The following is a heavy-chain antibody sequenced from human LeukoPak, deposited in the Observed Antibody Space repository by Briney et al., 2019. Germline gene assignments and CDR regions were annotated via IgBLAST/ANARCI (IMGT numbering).Heavy chain of an antibody. J-gene: IGHJ4*02. CDR3: ARRYSSGWSIDC. V-gene: IGHV3-7*05. D-gene: IGHD6-19*01. Sequence: GSLRLSCTASRLTLSSFWKTWVRHAPGKGLEFVANKREDGTVKSYVASVKGPFSISRDNAKNSLYLQMISLRAADTAVYSCARRYSSGWSIDCWGQGTLVTVSS. CDR1: RLTLSSFW. CDR2: KREDGTVK.